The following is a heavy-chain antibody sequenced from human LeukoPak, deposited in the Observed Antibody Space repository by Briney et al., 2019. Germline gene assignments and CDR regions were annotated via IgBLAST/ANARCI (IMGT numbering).Heavy chain of an antibody. V-gene: IGHV3-23*01. CDR3: AASLPNIVVVSATKGPFGY. Sequence: GGSLRLSCSASGFTFSSYAMHWVRQAPGKGLEWVSGVSGSGGNIRYADSVKGRFTISRDNSKNTLYLQMNSLRAEDTAVYYCAASLPNIVVVSATKGPFGYWGQGALVTVSS. CDR1: GFTFSSYA. J-gene: IGHJ4*02. CDR2: VSGSGGNI. D-gene: IGHD2-2*01.